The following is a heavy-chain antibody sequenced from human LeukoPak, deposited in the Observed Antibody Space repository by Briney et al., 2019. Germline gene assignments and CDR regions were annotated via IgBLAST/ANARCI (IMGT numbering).Heavy chain of an antibody. V-gene: IGHV4-59*08. CDR3: AGHHPRNTVDF. D-gene: IGHD2-8*02. Sequence: SETLSLACTVSGGSISSYYWSWIRQPPGKGLEGIGYISYSGSTNYNPSLKSRVTISLDTSKNQFSLKLSSVTAADTAVYYCAGHHPRNTVDFWGQGTLVTVSS. J-gene: IGHJ4*02. CDR2: ISYSGST. CDR1: GGSISSYY.